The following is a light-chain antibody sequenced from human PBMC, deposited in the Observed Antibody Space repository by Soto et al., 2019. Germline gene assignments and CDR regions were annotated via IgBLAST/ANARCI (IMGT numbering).Light chain of an antibody. CDR1: SGHSSYA. Sequence: QPVLTQSPSASASLGASVKLTCTLSSGHSSYAIAWHQQQPEKGPRYLMKLNSDGSHSKGDGIPDRFSGSSSGAERYLIISSLQYEDEADYYCQTWGTGVRVFGGGTKVTVL. J-gene: IGLJ2*01. V-gene: IGLV4-69*01. CDR3: QTWGTGVRV. CDR2: LNSDGSH.